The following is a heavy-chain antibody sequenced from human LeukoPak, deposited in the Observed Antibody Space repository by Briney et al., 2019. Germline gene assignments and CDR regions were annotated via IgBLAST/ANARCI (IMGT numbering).Heavy chain of an antibody. D-gene: IGHD6-6*01. CDR1: GYTFTGYY. CDR3: ARGPNIAARNY. CDR2: IHPNRGGT. J-gene: IGHJ4*02. V-gene: IGHV1-2*06. Sequence: ASVKVSCKASGYTFTGYYMHWVRQAPGQGLEWMGRIHPNRGGTNYAQKFQGRVTITRDTPINTAYMEVSRLRVGDTAVFYCARGPNIAARNYWGQGTLVTVSS.